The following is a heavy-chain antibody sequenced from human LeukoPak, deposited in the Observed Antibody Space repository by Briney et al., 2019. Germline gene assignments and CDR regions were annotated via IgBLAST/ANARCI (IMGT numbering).Heavy chain of an antibody. D-gene: IGHD5-24*01. J-gene: IGHJ3*02. CDR1: GGSVSSGGYF. V-gene: IGHV4-61*08. Sequence: SETLSLTCTVSGGSVSSGGYFWSWIRQPPGKGLEWIGYIYYSGSTNYNPSLKSRVTISVDRSKNLFSLKLSSVTAADTAVYYCARGGWLQDAFDIWGQGTMVTVSS. CDR2: IYYSGST. CDR3: ARGGWLQDAFDI.